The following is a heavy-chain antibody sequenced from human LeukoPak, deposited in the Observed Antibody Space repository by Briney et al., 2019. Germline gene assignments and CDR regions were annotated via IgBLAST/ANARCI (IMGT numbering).Heavy chain of an antibody. CDR1: GFTFSSYA. Sequence: GGSLRLSCAASGFTFSSYAMSWVRQAPGKGLEWVSAISGSGGNTYYADSVKGRFTISRDNSKNTLYLQMNSLRAEDTAVYYCARDRFGWASLDWYFDLWGRGTLVTVSS. D-gene: IGHD3-9*01. CDR3: ARDRFGWASLDWYFDL. V-gene: IGHV3-23*01. CDR2: ISGSGGNT. J-gene: IGHJ2*01.